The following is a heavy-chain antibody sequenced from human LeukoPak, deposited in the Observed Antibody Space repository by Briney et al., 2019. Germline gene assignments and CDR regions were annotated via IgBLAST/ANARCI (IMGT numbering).Heavy chain of an antibody. D-gene: IGHD3-22*01. J-gene: IGHJ4*01. CDR3: ARDGLEYYDILFDW. V-gene: IGHV3-48*03. Sequence: GGSLRLSCAASGFTFSSYEMNWVRQAPGKGLEWVSYISSSGSTIYYADSVKGRFTISRDNAKNSLYLQMNSLRAEDTAVYYCARDGLEYYDILFDWWGQGTLVTVSA. CDR1: GFTFSSYE. CDR2: ISSSGSTI.